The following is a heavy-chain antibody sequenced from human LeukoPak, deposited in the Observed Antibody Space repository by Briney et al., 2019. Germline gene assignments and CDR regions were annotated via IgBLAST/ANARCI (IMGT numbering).Heavy chain of an antibody. J-gene: IGHJ5*02. CDR2: IYYSGST. Sequence: PSETLSLTCTVSGGSISSSSYYWGWIRQPPGKGLEWIGSIYYSGSTYYNPSLKSRVTISVDTSKNQFSLKLSSVTAADTAVYYCARGEPWFDPWGQGTLVTVSS. CDR1: GGSISSSSYY. D-gene: IGHD1-14*01. V-gene: IGHV4-39*07. CDR3: ARGEPWFDP.